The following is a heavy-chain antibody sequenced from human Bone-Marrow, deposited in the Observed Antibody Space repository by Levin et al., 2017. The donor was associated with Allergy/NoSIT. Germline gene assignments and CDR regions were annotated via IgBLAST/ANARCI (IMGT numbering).Heavy chain of an antibody. CDR2: INNDGSRT. CDR1: GFTFRKSW. CDR3: IRENWGIDS. D-gene: IGHD7-27*01. J-gene: IGHJ4*02. V-gene: IGHV3-74*01. Sequence: GESLKISCAASGFTFRKSWMDWVRQVPGKGLVWVAHINNDGSRTNYADSVKGRFTISRDNAKNTLFLQMNSLRADDTAVYYCIRENWGIDSWGQGTLITVSS.